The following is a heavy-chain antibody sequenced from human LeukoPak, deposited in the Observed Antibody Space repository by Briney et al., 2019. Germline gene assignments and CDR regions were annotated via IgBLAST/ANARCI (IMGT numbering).Heavy chain of an antibody. Sequence: SETLSLTXTVSGGSISSGSYDWSWIRQPAGKGLDWIGRVYTSGGTNYNPSLKSRVTISVDTSKNQFSLKLTSVTAADTAVYYCARGTGNAFDIWGQGTMVTVSS. CDR1: GGSISSGSYD. CDR3: ARGTGNAFDI. CDR2: VYTSGGT. D-gene: IGHD1-14*01. V-gene: IGHV4-61*02. J-gene: IGHJ3*02.